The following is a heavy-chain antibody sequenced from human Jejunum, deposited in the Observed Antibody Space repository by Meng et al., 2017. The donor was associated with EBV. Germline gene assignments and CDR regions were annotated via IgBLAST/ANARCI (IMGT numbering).Heavy chain of an antibody. V-gene: IGHV3-15*01. J-gene: IGHJ4*02. D-gene: IGHD3-16*01. CDR2: IKRTTDGGTT. CDR1: GFTFTNSH. CDR3: TDVGGDMI. Sequence: EVQLGGTGGVLVKRGESPRLSCAASGFTFTNSHMTWVRQAPGKGLEWVGRIKRTTDGGTTDYAAPVKGRFTISRDDSKNTLYLQMNSLKTEDTAVYYCTDVGGDMIWGQGILVTVSS.